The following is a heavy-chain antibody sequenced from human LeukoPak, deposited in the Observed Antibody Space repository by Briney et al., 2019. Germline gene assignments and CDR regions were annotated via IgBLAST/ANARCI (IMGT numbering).Heavy chain of an antibody. J-gene: IGHJ4*02. CDR1: GFTFSSYA. CDR3: AIIGHYDFWGGFADKFDY. V-gene: IGHV3-23*01. Sequence: GGSLRLSCAASGFTFSSYAMSWVRQAPGKGLEWVSAISGSGGSTYYADSVKGRFTISRDNSKNTLYLQMNSLRAEDTAVYYCAIIGHYDFWGGFADKFDYWGQGTLVTVSS. D-gene: IGHD3-3*01. CDR2: ISGSGGST.